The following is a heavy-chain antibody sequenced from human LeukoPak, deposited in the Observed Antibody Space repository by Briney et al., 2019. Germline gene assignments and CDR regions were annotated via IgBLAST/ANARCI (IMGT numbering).Heavy chain of an antibody. CDR3: AREKILTTYSAFDI. CDR1: GGTFSSYA. CDR2: IIPILGIA. J-gene: IGHJ3*02. Sequence: SVKVSCKASGGTFSSYAISWVRQAPGQGLEWMGRIIPILGIANYAQKFQGRVTITADKSTSTAYMELSSLRSEDTAVYYCAREKILTTYSAFDIWGQGTLVTVSS. V-gene: IGHV1-69*04. D-gene: IGHD3-9*01.